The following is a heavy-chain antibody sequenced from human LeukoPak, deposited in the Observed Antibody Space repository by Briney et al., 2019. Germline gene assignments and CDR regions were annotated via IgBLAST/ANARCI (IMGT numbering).Heavy chain of an antibody. Sequence: GGSLRLSCAASGFTFSNYAMHWVRQAPGKGLEWVAAIWYDGSNKYFADSVKGRFTLSRDNSKNTLYLQMNSLRAEDTAVYYCAKTRPLDSSSWSHGDYWGQGTLVTVSS. D-gene: IGHD6-13*01. CDR3: AKTRPLDSSSWSHGDY. J-gene: IGHJ4*02. V-gene: IGHV3-33*06. CDR2: IWYDGSNK. CDR1: GFTFSNYA.